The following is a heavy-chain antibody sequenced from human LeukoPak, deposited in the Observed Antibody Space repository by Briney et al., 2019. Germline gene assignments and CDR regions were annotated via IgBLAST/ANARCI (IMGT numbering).Heavy chain of an antibody. D-gene: IGHD2/OR15-2a*01. V-gene: IGHV3-23*01. CDR3: ARAPPSTFYSFDM. J-gene: IGHJ3*02. Sequence: GGSLRLSCAASRFTFSTYAMSWVRQAPGKGLQWVSLISGSGDGAHYADSVKGRFTISRDNSKNTVYLQMTNLRAEDTAVYYCARAPPSTFYSFDMWGLGTMVTVSS. CDR2: ISGSGDGA. CDR1: RFTFSTYA.